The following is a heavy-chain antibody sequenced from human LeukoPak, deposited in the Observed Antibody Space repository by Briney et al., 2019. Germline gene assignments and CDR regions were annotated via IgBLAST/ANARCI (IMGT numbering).Heavy chain of an antibody. J-gene: IGHJ3*02. D-gene: IGHD3-16*02. Sequence: SETLSLTCTVSGGSTSSSSYYWGWIRQPPGKGLEWIGSIYYSGSTYYNPSLKSRVTISVDTSKNQFSLKLSSVTAADTAVYYCASNLSRGLSNINAFDIWGQGTMVTVSS. V-gene: IGHV4-39*07. CDR2: IYYSGST. CDR3: ASNLSRGLSNINAFDI. CDR1: GGSTSSSSYY.